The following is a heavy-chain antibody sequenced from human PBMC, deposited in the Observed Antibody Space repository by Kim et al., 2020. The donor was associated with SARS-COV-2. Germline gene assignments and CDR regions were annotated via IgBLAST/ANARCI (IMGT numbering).Heavy chain of an antibody. J-gene: IGHJ5*02. CDR3: AREGSGSYNWLDP. V-gene: IGHV1-3*01. D-gene: IGHD3-10*01. Sequence: YSQHFQGRLTITRDTSASAAYMELGSLTSKDTAVYYCAREGSGSYNWLDPWGQGALVTVSS.